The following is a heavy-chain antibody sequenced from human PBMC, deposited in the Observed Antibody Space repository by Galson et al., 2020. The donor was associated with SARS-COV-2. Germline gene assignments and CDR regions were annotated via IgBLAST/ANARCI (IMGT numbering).Heavy chain of an antibody. CDR3: ARDAFVPVWYGSGGYAFDI. Sequence: ASETLSPTCTVSGGSISSGRYYWSWIRQHPGKGLECIGYIYYSGSTYYNPSLTSRVTISVDTSKNQFPLKLSSVTAAATAVYYCARDAFVPVWYGSGGYAFDIWGQGTMVTVSS. J-gene: IGHJ3*02. CDR2: IYYSGST. D-gene: IGHD3-10*01. V-gene: IGHV4-31*03. CDR1: GGSISSGRYY.